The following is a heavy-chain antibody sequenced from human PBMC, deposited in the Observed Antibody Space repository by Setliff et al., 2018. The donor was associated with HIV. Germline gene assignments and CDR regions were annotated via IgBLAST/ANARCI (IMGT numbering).Heavy chain of an antibody. CDR1: GFTFSSYW. V-gene: IGHV3-7*01. CDR3: ARSDWYHGSGSHDY. Sequence: ASVKVSCAASGFTFSSYWMSWVRQAPGKGLEWVANIKQDGSEKYYVDSVRGRFTISRDNAKNSLYLQMNSLRVEDTALYYCARSDWYHGSGSHDYWGQGTLVTVS. J-gene: IGHJ4*02. D-gene: IGHD3-10*01. CDR2: IKQDGSEK.